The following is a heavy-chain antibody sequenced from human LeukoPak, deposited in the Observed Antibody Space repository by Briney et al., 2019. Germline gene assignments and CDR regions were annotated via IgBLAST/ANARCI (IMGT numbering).Heavy chain of an antibody. CDR3: AKDNDDYGSNTYGIDF. CDR2: INLDGSGT. J-gene: IGHJ4*01. D-gene: IGHD3-10*01. Sequence: PGGSLRLSCAASGFVFEDYTMHWVRQVPGKGLEWVSLINLDGSGTDYSDSVKGRFTISRDNSKNSLFLQMNSLRTEDSAFYYCAKDNDDYGSNTYGIDFWGHGTLVTVSS. CDR1: GFVFEDYT. V-gene: IGHV3-43*01.